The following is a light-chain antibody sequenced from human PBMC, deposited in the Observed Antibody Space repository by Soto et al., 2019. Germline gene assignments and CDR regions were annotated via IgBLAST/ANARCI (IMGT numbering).Light chain of an antibody. J-gene: IGKJ4*01. Sequence: EIVMTQSPATLSVSPGERATLSCRASQSVSTNLAWYQQKPGQAPRLLIYGASTRATGIPARLSGSGSGTEFTLTISSLQSEDFAIYYCQQYKNCPPVTFGGGTKVEIK. CDR3: QQYKNCPPVT. V-gene: IGKV3-15*01. CDR1: QSVSTN. CDR2: GAS.